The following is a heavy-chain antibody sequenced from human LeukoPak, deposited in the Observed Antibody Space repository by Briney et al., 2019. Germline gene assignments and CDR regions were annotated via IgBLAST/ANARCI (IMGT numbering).Heavy chain of an antibody. CDR1: GFTFSSYS. D-gene: IGHD3-22*01. CDR2: ISSSSSYI. J-gene: IGHJ4*02. V-gene: IGHV3-21*01. CDR3: ARDHDRYDSSGYPY. Sequence: GGSLRLSCAASGFTFSSYSMNWVRXAPGKGLEWVSSISSSSSYIYYADSVKGRFTISRDNAKNSLYLQMNSLRAEDTAVYYCARDHDRYDSSGYPYWGQGTLVTVSS.